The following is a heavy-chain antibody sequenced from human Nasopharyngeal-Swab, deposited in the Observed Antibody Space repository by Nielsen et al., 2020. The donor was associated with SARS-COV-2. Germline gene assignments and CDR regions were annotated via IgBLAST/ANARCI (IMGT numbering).Heavy chain of an antibody. CDR2: IRSKANSYAT. CDR3: TGGVTMVRH. D-gene: IGHD3-10*01. CDR1: GFTFSGSA. Sequence: GESLTISCAASGFTFSGSAMHRVREDSGKGREWVGRIRSKANSYATAYAASVKGRFTISRDDSKNTAYLQMNSLKTEDTAVYYCTGGVTMVRHWGQGTLVTVSS. V-gene: IGHV3-73*01. J-gene: IGHJ4*02.